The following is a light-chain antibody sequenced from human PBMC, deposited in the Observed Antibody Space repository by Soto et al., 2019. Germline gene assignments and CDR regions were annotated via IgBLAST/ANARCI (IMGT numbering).Light chain of an antibody. CDR1: QSVSSY. V-gene: IGKV3-11*01. CDR3: QQRSTWPPA. Sequence: EIVLTQSPATLSLSPGERATLSCRASQSVSSYLAWYQQKPGQAPRLLIYDASNRATGIPARFSGSGSGTDFTLPISSLEPEDFAVYYCQQRSTWPPAFGQGTRLE. J-gene: IGKJ5*01. CDR2: DAS.